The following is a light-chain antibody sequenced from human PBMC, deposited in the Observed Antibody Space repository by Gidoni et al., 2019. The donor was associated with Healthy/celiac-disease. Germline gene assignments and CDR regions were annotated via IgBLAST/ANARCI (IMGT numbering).Light chain of an antibody. Sequence: DIQRTQSPSTLSASVGDRVTITCRASQSISSWLAWYQQKPGKAPQLLIYEASSLESGVPSRLRGSGSGTEFTLTISSLQPADFATYYCQQYNSYSPRTFXXXTKVEIK. V-gene: IGKV1-5*03. J-gene: IGKJ1*01. CDR3: QQYNSYSPRT. CDR1: QSISSW. CDR2: EAS.